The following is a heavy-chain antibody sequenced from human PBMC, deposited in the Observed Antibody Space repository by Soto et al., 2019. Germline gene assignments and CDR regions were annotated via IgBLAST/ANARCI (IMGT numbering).Heavy chain of an antibody. D-gene: IGHD4-17*01. CDR1: GGSISSYY. CDR2: IYYSGST. V-gene: IGHV4-59*01. J-gene: IGHJ5*02. Sequence: SETLSLTCTVSGGSISSYYWSWIRQPPGKGLEWIGYIYYSGSTNYNPSLKSRVTISVDTSKNQFSLKLSSVTAADTAMYYCARLPWADYGGIFDPWGQGTLVTVSS. CDR3: ARLPWADYGGIFDP.